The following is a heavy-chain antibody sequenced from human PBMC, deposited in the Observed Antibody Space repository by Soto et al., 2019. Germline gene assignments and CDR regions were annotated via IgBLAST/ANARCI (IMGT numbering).Heavy chain of an antibody. CDR2: MNPNSGNT. V-gene: IGHV1-8*01. CDR1: GYTFTSYD. J-gene: IGHJ5*02. CDR3: ARVPLARDDFWCGYYTVGWFDP. D-gene: IGHD3-3*01. Sequence: QVPLVQSGAEVKKPGASVKVSCKASGYTFTSYDINWVRQATGQGLEWMGWMNPNSGNTGYAQKFQGRVTMTRNTSISTAYMELSSLRSEDTAVYYCARVPLARDDFWCGYYTVGWFDPWGQGTLVTVSS.